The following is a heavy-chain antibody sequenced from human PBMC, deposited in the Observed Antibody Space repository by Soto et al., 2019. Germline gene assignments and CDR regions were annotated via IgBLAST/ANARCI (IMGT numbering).Heavy chain of an antibody. D-gene: IGHD4-17*01. CDR3: ARDDDYGDNGLDY. CDR1: GFTFGRHG. V-gene: IGHV3-33*01. CDR2: IGSDGRRD. Sequence: QVQLVESGGGVVQPGGPLRLSCAASGFTFGRHGMHWVRQAPGKGLEWVAVIGSDGRRDSYADSVKGRFTISRDNGQNTLYLQMNSLRAEDTAVYYCARDDDYGDNGLDYWGQGTLVTVSS. J-gene: IGHJ4*02.